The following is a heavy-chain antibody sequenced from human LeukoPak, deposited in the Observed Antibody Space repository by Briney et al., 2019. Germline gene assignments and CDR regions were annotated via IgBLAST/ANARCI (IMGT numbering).Heavy chain of an antibody. D-gene: IGHD2/OR15-2a*01. V-gene: IGHV3-30*02. CDR3: AKDLYPDYFNYGMDV. CDR1: GFTFSSYG. J-gene: IGHJ6*02. Sequence: GGSLRLSCAASGFTFSSYGMHWVRQAPGKGLEWVAFIRYDGSNKYYADSVKGRFTISRDNSKNTLYLQLNSLRAEDTAVYYCAKDLYPDYFNYGMDVWGQGTTVTVSS. CDR2: IRYDGSNK.